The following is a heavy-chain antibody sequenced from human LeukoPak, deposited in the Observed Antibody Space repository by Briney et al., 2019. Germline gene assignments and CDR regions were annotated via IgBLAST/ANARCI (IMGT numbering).Heavy chain of an antibody. CDR1: GGTFSSYA. D-gene: IGHD6-19*01. Sequence: SVKVSCKASGGTFSSYAISWVRQAPGQGLEWMGGIIPIFGTANYAQKFQGRVTITADESTSTAYMELSSLRSEDTAVYYCARDPGRQYSSIADVWGQGTTVTVSS. V-gene: IGHV1-69*01. CDR3: ARDPGRQYSSIADV. J-gene: IGHJ6*02. CDR2: IIPIFGTA.